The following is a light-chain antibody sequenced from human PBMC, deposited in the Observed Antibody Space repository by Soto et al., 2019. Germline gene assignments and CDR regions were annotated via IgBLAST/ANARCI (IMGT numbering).Light chain of an antibody. V-gene: IGKV3-15*01. CDR2: SAS. Sequence: EIVMTQSPATLSVSPGERATISCRASQSVSSNLAWYQQKPGQAPKLLIYSASTRATGIPARFSGSGSGTEFTLTTSSRQSEDFAVYYCQQYNNWPPYTFGQGTKLEIK. J-gene: IGKJ2*01. CDR3: QQYNNWPPYT. CDR1: QSVSSN.